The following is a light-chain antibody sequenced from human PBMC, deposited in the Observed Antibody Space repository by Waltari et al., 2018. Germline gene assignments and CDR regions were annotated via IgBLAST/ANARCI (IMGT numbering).Light chain of an antibody. V-gene: IGKV1-33*01. CDR1: QHVSKY. CDR3: QQYYNVPRT. Sequence: DIQMTQSPSSLSASVGDRVTITCQASQHVSKYLNWYQQKPGKAPNLLIYDASNLQRGVPSRVSGSGSGTHFTFTISSLQPEDIATYYCQQYYNVPRTFGQGTRLEIK. J-gene: IGKJ5*01. CDR2: DAS.